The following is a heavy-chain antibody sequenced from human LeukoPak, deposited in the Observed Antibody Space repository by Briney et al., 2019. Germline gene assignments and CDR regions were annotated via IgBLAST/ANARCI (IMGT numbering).Heavy chain of an antibody. J-gene: IGHJ4*02. Sequence: GGSLRLSCAASGFTFSSYGMHWVRQAPGKGLEWVAVISYDGSNKYYADSVKGRFTISRDNSKNTLYLQMNSLRAEDTAVYYCARDYGDSLDWGQGTLVTVSS. V-gene: IGHV3-30*03. CDR1: GFTFSSYG. D-gene: IGHD4-17*01. CDR3: ARDYGDSLD. CDR2: ISYDGSNK.